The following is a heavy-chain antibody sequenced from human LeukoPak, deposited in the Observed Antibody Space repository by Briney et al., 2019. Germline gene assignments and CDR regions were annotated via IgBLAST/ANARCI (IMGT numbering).Heavy chain of an antibody. J-gene: IGHJ4*02. Sequence: ASVKVSCKASGYTFTSYGISWVRQAPGQGLEWMGWINPNSGGTNYAQKFQGRVTMTRDTSISTAYMELSRLRSDDTAVYYCAAFGVYSGYDFDYWGQGTLVTVSS. V-gene: IGHV1-2*02. CDR3: AAFGVYSGYDFDY. CDR1: GYTFTSYG. CDR2: INPNSGGT. D-gene: IGHD5-12*01.